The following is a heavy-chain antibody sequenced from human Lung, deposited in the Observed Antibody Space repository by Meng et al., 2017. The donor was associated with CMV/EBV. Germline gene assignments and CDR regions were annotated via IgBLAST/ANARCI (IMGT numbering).Heavy chain of an antibody. Sequence: GESLKISCAASGFTFSGSEMNWVRQAPGKGLEWISYIVGSGSTKFHADSVKGRFTISRDNAKNSLFLHMNSLRAEDTAVYYCTRTLYFYSSSRHDSWGQGTLVTVSS. CDR3: TRTLYFYSSSRHDS. CDR2: IVGSGSTK. CDR1: GFTFSGSE. J-gene: IGHJ5*02. V-gene: IGHV3-48*03. D-gene: IGHD6-6*01.